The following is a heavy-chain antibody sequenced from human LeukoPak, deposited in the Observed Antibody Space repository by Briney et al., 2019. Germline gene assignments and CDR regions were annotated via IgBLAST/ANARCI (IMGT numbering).Heavy chain of an antibody. CDR1: GFTVNSNH. D-gene: IGHD2-21*02. CDR2: IYSNT. Sequence: GGSLRLSCAASGFTVNSNHMTWVRQAPGKGLEWVSSIYSNTYYVDSVKGRFTISRDNSENTLYLQMDSLRVEDTAVYYCARRGDGGRAFDIWGQGTMVTVSS. J-gene: IGHJ3*02. V-gene: IGHV3-66*01. CDR3: ARRGDGGRAFDI.